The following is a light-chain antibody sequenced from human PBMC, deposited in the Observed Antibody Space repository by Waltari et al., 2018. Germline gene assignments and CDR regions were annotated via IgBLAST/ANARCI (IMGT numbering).Light chain of an antibody. CDR2: AFV. CDR3: QSYDSSLSAV. V-gene: IGLV1-40*01. CDR1: RSDSGAGYA. J-gene: IGLJ3*02. Sequence: QSVLTQPPSVSGAPGHSVTISCTGRRSDSGAGYAVHWYQQLPGAAPKLLIYAFVNRPSGVPDRFYGSKSGTSASLAINGLQAEDEAIYYCQSYDSSLSAVFGGGTKVTVL.